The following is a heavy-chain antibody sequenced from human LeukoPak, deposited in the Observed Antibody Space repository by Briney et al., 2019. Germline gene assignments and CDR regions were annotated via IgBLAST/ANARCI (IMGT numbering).Heavy chain of an antibody. CDR1: GFTFSNAW. CDR2: IKSKTDGGTT. V-gene: IGHV3-15*01. J-gene: IGHJ4*02. CDR3: TTDSGFLEWSFYFDY. D-gene: IGHD3-3*01. Sequence: GGSLRLSCAASGFTFSNAWMSWVRQAPGKGLEWVGRIKSKTDGGTTDYAAPVKGRFTISRDDSKNTLYLQMNSLKTEDTAVYYCTTDSGFLEWSFYFDYWGQGTPVTVSS.